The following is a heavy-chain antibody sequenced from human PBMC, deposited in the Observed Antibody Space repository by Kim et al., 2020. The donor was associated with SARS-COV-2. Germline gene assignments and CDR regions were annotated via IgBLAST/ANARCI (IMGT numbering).Heavy chain of an antibody. Sequence: GGSLRLSCAASGFTFSSYSMNWVRQAPGKGLEWVSSISSSSSYIYYADSVKGRFTISRDNAKNSLYLQMNSLRAEDTAVYYCARDGWEIPDIVVVPAAGMVVWGQGTTVTVSS. D-gene: IGHD2-2*01. V-gene: IGHV3-21*01. CDR1: GFTFSSYS. J-gene: IGHJ6*02. CDR2: ISSSSSYI. CDR3: ARDGWEIPDIVVVPAAGMVV.